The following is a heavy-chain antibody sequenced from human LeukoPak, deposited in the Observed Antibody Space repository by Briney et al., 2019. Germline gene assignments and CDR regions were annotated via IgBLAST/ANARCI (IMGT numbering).Heavy chain of an antibody. J-gene: IGHJ5*02. V-gene: IGHV1-2*02. Sequence: ASVKVSCKASGYTFTGYYMHWVRQAPGQGLEWMGWINPNSGGTNYAQKFQGRVTMTRDTSISTAYMELSRLRSDDTAVYYCARDGRYSGYDYYNWFDPWGQGTLVTVSS. CDR1: GYTFTGYY. CDR3: ARDGRYSGYDYYNWFDP. D-gene: IGHD5-12*01. CDR2: INPNSGGT.